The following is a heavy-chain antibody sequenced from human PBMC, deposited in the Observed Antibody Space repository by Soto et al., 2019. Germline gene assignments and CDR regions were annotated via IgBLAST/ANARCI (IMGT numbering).Heavy chain of an antibody. CDR1: GFTFSSYA. V-gene: IGHV3-23*01. CDR3: AKGVDIVVVVAVTVDY. CDR2: ISGSGGST. J-gene: IGHJ4*02. Sequence: GGSLRLSCAASGFTFSSYAMSWVRQAPGKGLEWVSAISGSGGSTYYADSVKGRFTISRDNSKNTLYLQMNSLRAEDTAVYYCAKGVDIVVVVAVTVDYSGQGPLVTVYS. D-gene: IGHD2-15*01.